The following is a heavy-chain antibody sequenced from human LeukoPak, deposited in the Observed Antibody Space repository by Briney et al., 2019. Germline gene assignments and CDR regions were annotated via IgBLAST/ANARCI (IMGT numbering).Heavy chain of an antibody. V-gene: IGHV3-33*01. CDR1: GFTFSDYG. CDR2: IWYDGTNK. CDR3: ARDRYGIRRDYFDY. D-gene: IGHD2-8*01. Sequence: GGSLTLSCAASGFTFSDYGMHWVRQAPGKGLEWVALIWYDGTNKYYVDSVKGRFTISRDNSKNTLYLQMNSLRADDTAVYYCARDRYGIRRDYFDYCGQGILVTVSS. J-gene: IGHJ4*02.